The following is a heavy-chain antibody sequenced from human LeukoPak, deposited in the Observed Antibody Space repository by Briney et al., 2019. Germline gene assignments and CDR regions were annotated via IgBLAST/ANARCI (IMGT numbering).Heavy chain of an antibody. V-gene: IGHV3-23*01. Sequence: GGSLRLSCAASGLTFRSYAMNWVRQAPGKGLEWVSAISGSGGSTYYADSVKGQFTISRDNSKNTLYLQMNSLRFEDTAVYYCARVRGWRDAFDIWGQGTMVTVSS. J-gene: IGHJ3*02. CDR3: ARVRGWRDAFDI. CDR1: GLTFRSYA. D-gene: IGHD6-19*01. CDR2: ISGSGGST.